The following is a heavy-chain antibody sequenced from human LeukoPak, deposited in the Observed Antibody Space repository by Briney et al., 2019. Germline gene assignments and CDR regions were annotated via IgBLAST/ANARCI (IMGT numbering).Heavy chain of an antibody. V-gene: IGHV4/OR15-8*01. J-gene: IGHJ4*02. CDR2: IHHSGSA. CDR3: ARGAYSSSPFDY. D-gene: IGHD6-6*01. CDR1: GDSISSSKW. Sequence: PSETLSLTCVVSGDSISSSKWWSWVRQSPGKGLEWIGEIHHSGSANYNPSLKSRVIISVDKSENQFSLKLTSVTAADTAVYYCARGAYSSSPFDYWGQGTLVTVSS.